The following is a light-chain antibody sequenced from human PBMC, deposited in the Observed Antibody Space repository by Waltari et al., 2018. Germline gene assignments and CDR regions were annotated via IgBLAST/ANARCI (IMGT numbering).Light chain of an antibody. V-gene: IGLV3-1*01. CDR2: QDS. CDR1: KLGDKY. J-gene: IGLJ2*01. Sequence: SYELTQPPSVSVSPGQTASITCSGDKLGDKYVCWYQQKPGQSPVLVIYQDSKRPAGIPGRFSGSNPGNTATLTISGTQAMDEADYYCQAWDSSTAVVFGGGTKLTVL. CDR3: QAWDSSTAVV.